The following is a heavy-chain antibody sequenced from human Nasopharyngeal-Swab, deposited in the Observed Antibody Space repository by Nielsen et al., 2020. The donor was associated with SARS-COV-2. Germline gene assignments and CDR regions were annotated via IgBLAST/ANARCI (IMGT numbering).Heavy chain of an antibody. CDR3: ATSPGSYLAY. D-gene: IGHD1-26*01. CDR2: ISSSSSTI. V-gene: IGHV3-48*02. J-gene: IGHJ4*02. Sequence: WIRQPPGKGLEWVSYISSSSSTIYYADSVKGRFTTSRDNAKNSLYLQMNSLRDEDTAVYYCATSPGSYLAYWGQGTLVTVSS.